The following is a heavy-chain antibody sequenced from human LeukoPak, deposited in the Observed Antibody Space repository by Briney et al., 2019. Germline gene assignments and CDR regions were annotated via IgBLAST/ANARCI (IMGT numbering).Heavy chain of an antibody. CDR3: AKSPLGSSKADAFDI. CDR1: GFTFSSYA. CDR2: ISGSGGST. J-gene: IGHJ3*02. D-gene: IGHD3-10*01. Sequence: GGSLRLSCAASGFTFSSYAMNWVRQAPGKGLEWVSAISGSGGSTYYADSVKGRFTISRDNSKNTLYLQMNSLRAEDTAVYYCAKSPLGSSKADAFDIWGQGTMVTVSS. V-gene: IGHV3-23*01.